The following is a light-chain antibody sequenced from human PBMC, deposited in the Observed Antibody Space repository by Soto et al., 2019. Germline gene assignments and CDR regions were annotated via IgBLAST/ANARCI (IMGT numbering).Light chain of an antibody. CDR1: QSVSSS. CDR3: QQRSNWPFT. V-gene: IGKV3-11*01. Sequence: EIVLTQSPATLSLSPGERATLSCRASQSVSSSLAWYQQKPGQTPRLLIYDVSNRATGIPARFSGSGSGTDFTLTVSSLEPEDFAVYYGQQRSNWPFTFGGGTKVEIK. CDR2: DVS. J-gene: IGKJ4*01.